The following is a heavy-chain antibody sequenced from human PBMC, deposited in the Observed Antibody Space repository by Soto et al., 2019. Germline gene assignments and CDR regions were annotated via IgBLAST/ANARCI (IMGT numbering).Heavy chain of an antibody. V-gene: IGHV1-18*01. CDR1: GYTFTSYG. CDR3: ARHRTGYAVEPGYYYGMDV. Sequence: QVQLVQSGAEVKKPGASVKVSCKASGYTFTSYGISWVRQAPGQGLEWMGWISAYNGNTNYAQKLQGRVNMTTDTSTSTAYMELRSLRSDDTAVYYCARHRTGYAVEPGYYYGMDVWGQGTTVTVSS. CDR2: ISAYNGNT. D-gene: IGHD2-2*01. J-gene: IGHJ6*02.